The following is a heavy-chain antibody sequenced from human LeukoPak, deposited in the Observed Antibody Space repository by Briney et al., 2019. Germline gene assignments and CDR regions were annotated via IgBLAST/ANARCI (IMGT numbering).Heavy chain of an antibody. D-gene: IGHD2-21*01. V-gene: IGHV1-2*02. CDR1: GYTFTGYY. J-gene: IGHJ3*02. Sequence: ASVKVSCKASGYTFTGYYMHWVRQAPGQGLEWMGWINPNSGGTNYAQKFQGRVTMTRDTSISTAYMELSSLRSEDTAVYYCARDRSDEEDAFDIWGQGTMVTVSS. CDR3: ARDRSDEEDAFDI. CDR2: INPNSGGT.